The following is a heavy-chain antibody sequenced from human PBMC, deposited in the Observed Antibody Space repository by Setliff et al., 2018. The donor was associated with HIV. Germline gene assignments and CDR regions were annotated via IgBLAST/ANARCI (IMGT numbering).Heavy chain of an antibody. Sequence: GSLKISCKGSGDSFNTSWIGWVRQMPGKGLEWMGIIFPGDSDTKYSPSFQGQVTISVDKSISTAYLQWTSLKASDTAMYYCARMSNYYYYYMDVWGKGTTVTVSS. CDR1: GDSFNTSW. J-gene: IGHJ6*03. V-gene: IGHV5-51*01. CDR2: IFPGDSDT. CDR3: ARMSNYYYYYMDV.